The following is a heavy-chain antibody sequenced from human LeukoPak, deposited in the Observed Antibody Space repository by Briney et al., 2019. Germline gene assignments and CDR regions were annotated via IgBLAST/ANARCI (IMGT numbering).Heavy chain of an antibody. Sequence: GGSLRLSCAASGFTFSSYALHWVRQAPGKGLEWVAVISYDGSNKYYADSVKGRFTISRDNSKNTLYLQMNSLRAEDTAVYYCARARVTSYYYYYMDVWGKGTTVTISS. V-gene: IGHV3-30*04. CDR3: ARARVTSYYYYYMDV. D-gene: IGHD4-17*01. CDR2: ISYDGSNK. CDR1: GFTFSSYA. J-gene: IGHJ6*03.